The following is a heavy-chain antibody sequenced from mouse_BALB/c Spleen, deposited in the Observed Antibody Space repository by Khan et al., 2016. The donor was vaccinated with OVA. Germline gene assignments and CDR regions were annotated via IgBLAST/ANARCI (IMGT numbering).Heavy chain of an antibody. V-gene: IGHV2-3*01. CDR3: AGFEASYYAVDY. Sequence: QVQLKESGPGLVAPSQSLSITCTVSGFSLTNYDVSWVRQPPGKGLEWLGVIWGDGNTNYHSALISRLSISKDNSKNQVFLKLNSLQTDDTATYYCAGFEASYYAVDYWGQGTSVTVSS. J-gene: IGHJ4*01. CDR2: IWGDGNT. D-gene: IGHD6-1*01. CDR1: GFSLTNYD.